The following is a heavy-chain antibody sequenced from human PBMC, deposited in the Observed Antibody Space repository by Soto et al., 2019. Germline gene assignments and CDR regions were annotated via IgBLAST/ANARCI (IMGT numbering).Heavy chain of an antibody. Sequence: ASVKVSCKASGGTFSSYAISWVRQAPGQGLEWMGGIIPIFGTANYAQKFQGRVTITADESTSTAYMELSSLRSEDTAVYYCARDWGTTGTTAYNWFDPWGQGTLVTVSS. CDR1: GGTFSSYA. J-gene: IGHJ5*02. CDR2: IIPIFGTA. D-gene: IGHD1-1*01. CDR3: ARDWGTTGTTAYNWFDP. V-gene: IGHV1-69*13.